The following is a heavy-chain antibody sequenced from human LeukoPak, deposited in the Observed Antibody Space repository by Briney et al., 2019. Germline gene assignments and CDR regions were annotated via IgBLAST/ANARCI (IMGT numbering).Heavy chain of an antibody. J-gene: IGHJ5*02. Sequence: GASVKVSCKASGYTFTSYGISWVRQAPGQGLEWMGVIIPIFGTTNYAQTFQGRVTITADESTSTAYMELSSLRSEDTAVYYCASRRGFEAWSDPWGQGTLVTVSS. CDR3: ASRRGFEAWSDP. V-gene: IGHV1-69*13. CDR1: GYTFTSYG. D-gene: IGHD3-9*01. CDR2: IIPIFGTT.